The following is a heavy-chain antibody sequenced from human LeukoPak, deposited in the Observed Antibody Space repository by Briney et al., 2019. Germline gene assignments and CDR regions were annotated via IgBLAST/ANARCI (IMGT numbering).Heavy chain of an antibody. Sequence: PGGSLRLSCAASGFTFDDYAMHWVRQAPGKGLEWVSGISWNSGSIGYADSVKGRFTISRDNAKNTVYLQMNSLRAEDTAVYYCAREDWGSAYYYYYGRDVWGQGTTVTVSS. J-gene: IGHJ6*02. V-gene: IGHV3-9*01. CDR2: ISWNSGSI. CDR1: GFTFDDYA. CDR3: AREDWGSAYYYYYGRDV. D-gene: IGHD3-16*01.